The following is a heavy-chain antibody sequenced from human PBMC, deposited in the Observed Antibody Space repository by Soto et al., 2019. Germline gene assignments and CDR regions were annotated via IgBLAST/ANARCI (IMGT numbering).Heavy chain of an antibody. CDR1: GYSFTAYF. J-gene: IGHJ4*02. CDR3: ARDWGQNSGYI. CDR2: INPNSGRT. V-gene: IGHV1-2*02. D-gene: IGHD5-12*01. Sequence: ASVKVSCKAPGYSFTAYFIHWVRQAPGQGLEWMGWINPNSGRTKNSPKFQGRVTMTRDTSVTTFYMELSLLTSDDTAVYYCARDWGQNSGYIWGQGTLVTVSS.